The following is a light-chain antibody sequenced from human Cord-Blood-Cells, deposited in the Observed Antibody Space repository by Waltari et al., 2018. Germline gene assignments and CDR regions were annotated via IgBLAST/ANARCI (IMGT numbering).Light chain of an antibody. Sequence: QSALTQPASVSGSPGQSLTISCTGTSSDVGGYNYVSWYQQHPGKDPKLMIYDVSKRPSGVSNRSSGSKSSNTASLTISGVQAEDEADYYCSSYTSSSTWVFGGGTKLTVL. CDR1: SSDVGGYNY. CDR2: DVS. J-gene: IGLJ3*02. CDR3: SSYTSSSTWV. V-gene: IGLV2-14*01.